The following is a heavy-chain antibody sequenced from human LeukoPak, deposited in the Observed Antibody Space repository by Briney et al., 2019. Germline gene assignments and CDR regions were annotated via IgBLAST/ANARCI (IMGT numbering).Heavy chain of an antibody. J-gene: IGHJ4*02. V-gene: IGHV3-7*01. CDR1: GFTFSSYW. D-gene: IGHD5-12*01. Sequence: GGSLRLSCAASGFTFSSYWMSWVRQAPGKGLEWVANIKQDGSEKYYVDSVKGRFTISRDNAKNSLYLQMNSLRAEDTAVYYCAREEGVATISGFDYWGQETLVTVSS. CDR2: IKQDGSEK. CDR3: AREEGVATISGFDY.